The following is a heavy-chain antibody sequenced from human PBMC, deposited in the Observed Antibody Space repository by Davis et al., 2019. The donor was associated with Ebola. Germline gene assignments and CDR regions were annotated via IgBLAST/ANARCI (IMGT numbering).Heavy chain of an antibody. J-gene: IGHJ6*02. CDR3: ARINSASLYGMDV. D-gene: IGHD1-26*01. CDR2: ISTRSTNI. Sequence: PSETLSLTCTVSGGSISSYYWSWVCQAPGKGLEWVSSISTRSTNIYYADSVRGRLTISRDNAKNLLDLQMNSLRAEDTAVYYCARINSASLYGMDVWGQGTTVTVSS. CDR1: GGSISSYY. V-gene: IGHV3-21*01.